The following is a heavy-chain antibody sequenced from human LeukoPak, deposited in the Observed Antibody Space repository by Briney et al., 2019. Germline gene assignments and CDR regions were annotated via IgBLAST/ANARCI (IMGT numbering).Heavy chain of an antibody. Sequence: SETLSLTCTVSGGSISDYYWTSLRQPRGKGLEWIGFIYYSGITKSNPSLKSRVTISVDTSRTQFSLTLTSVTAADTAVYYCARYKRGSSSWYDYFDYWGQGTLVTVSS. D-gene: IGHD6-13*01. CDR2: IYYSGIT. CDR3: ARYKRGSSSWYDYFDY. V-gene: IGHV4-59*08. CDR1: GGSISDYY. J-gene: IGHJ4*02.